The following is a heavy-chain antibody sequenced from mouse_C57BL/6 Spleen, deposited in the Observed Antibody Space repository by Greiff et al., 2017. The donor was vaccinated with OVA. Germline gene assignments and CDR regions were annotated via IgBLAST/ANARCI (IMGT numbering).Heavy chain of an antibody. V-gene: IGHV1-55*01. CDR1: GYTFTSYW. Sequence: QVQLQQPGAELVKPGASVKMSCKASGYTFTSYWITWVKQRPGQGLEWIGDIYPGSGSTNYNEKFKSKATLTVETSSSTAYMQLSSLTSEDSAVYYCARSGDYDGWFAYWGQGTLVTVSA. CDR3: ARSGDYDGWFAY. J-gene: IGHJ3*01. CDR2: IYPGSGST. D-gene: IGHD2-4*01.